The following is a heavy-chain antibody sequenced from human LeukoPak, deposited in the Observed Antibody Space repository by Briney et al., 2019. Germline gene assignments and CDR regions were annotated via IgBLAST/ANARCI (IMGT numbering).Heavy chain of an antibody. CDR1: GGSISTYY. D-gene: IGHD5-18*01. CDR3: ARAGYSYGYDAFDI. CDR2: IYTSGST. V-gene: IGHV4-4*07. Sequence: SETLSLTCTVSGGSISTYYLSWIRQPAGKGLEWIGRIYTSGSTNYNPSLKSRVTMSVDTSKNQFSLKLSSVTAAGTAVYYCARAGYSYGYDAFDIWGQGTMVTVSS. J-gene: IGHJ3*02.